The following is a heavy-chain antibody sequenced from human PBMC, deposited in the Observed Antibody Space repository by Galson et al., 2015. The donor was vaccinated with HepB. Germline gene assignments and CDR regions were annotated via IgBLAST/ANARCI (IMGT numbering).Heavy chain of an antibody. CDR2: ISGSGDNT. V-gene: IGHV3-23*01. CDR1: GFSFNNYA. CDR3: GKRDYFDSSGYFRGQGYGMDV. Sequence: SLRLSCAASGFSFNNYAMTWVRQAPGKGLEWVSTISGSGDNTFYADSVKGRFTISRDNSKNTLNLQMNSLRAEDTAVYYCGKRDYFDSSGYFRGQGYGMDVWGRGTTVTVSS. D-gene: IGHD3-22*01. J-gene: IGHJ6*02.